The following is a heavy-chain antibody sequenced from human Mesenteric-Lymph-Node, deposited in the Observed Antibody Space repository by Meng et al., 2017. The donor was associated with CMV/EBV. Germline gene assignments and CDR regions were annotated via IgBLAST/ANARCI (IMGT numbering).Heavy chain of an antibody. CDR2: IYWDDDK. CDR1: GFSLSTYGVG. Sequence: QNTLKESSPTLVKPTQTLTLTCTISGFSLSTYGVGIDWIRQPPGKSLEWLALIYWDDDKRYNPSLKSRLTITKDASKNQVVLTMTNMDPVDTATYYCAHRGGSGNYHQWGQGTLVTVSS. D-gene: IGHD3-10*01. J-gene: IGHJ1*01. V-gene: IGHV2-5*02. CDR3: AHRGGSGNYHQ.